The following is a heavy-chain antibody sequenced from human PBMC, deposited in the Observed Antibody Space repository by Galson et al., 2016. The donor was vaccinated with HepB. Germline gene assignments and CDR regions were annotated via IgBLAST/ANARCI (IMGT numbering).Heavy chain of an antibody. Sequence: SLRLSCAASGFTFSTYEMTWVRQAPGKGLEWVSYISTSGSGATTYYEDSLKGRFTISRDNGKRTLYLQMNSLRAEDTALYYCARQKESREYGGNSPDYWGQGTQVIVSS. CDR2: ISTSGSGATT. J-gene: IGHJ4*02. D-gene: IGHD4-23*01. V-gene: IGHV3-48*03. CDR1: GFTFSTYE. CDR3: ARQKESREYGGNSPDY.